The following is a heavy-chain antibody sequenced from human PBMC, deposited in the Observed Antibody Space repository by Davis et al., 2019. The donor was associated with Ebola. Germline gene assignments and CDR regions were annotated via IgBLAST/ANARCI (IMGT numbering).Heavy chain of an antibody. CDR1: GFTFSGYT. J-gene: IGHJ4*02. CDR3: AKVGGSYGPARDY. CDR2: ISYDGSNK. V-gene: IGHV3-30*18. D-gene: IGHD1-26*01. Sequence: GGSLRLSCAASGFTFSGYTMNWVRQAPGKGLEWVAVISYDGSNKYYADSVKGRFTISRDNSKNTLYLQMNSLRAEDTAVYYCAKVGGSYGPARDYWGQGTLVTVSS.